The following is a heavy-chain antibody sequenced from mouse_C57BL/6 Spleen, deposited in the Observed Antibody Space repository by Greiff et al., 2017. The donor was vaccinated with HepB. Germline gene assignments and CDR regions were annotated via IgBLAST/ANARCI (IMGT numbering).Heavy chain of an antibody. CDR3: ARIPADYYYGSSYDAMDY. J-gene: IGHJ4*01. CDR1: GYTFTSYG. V-gene: IGHV1-81*01. D-gene: IGHD1-1*01. CDR2: IYPRSGNT. Sequence: QVQLQQSGAELARPGASVKLSCKASGYTFTSYGISWVKQRTGQGLEWIGEIYPRSGNTYYNEKFKGKATLTADKSSSTAYMELRSLTSEDSAVYFCARIPADYYYGSSYDAMDYWGQGTSVTVSS.